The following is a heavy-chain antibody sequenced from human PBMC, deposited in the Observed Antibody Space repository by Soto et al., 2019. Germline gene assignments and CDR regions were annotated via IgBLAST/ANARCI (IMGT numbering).Heavy chain of an antibody. Sequence: ASVKVSCKASGYTFTSYAMHWVRQAPGQRLEWMGWINAGNGITKYSQKFQGRVTITKDTSKNQVVLTLTNVDPVDTATYYCAHRPAYDISTGYYPFDYWGQGSLVTVSS. J-gene: IGHJ4*02. CDR2: INAGNGIT. CDR1: GYTFTSYA. CDR3: AHRPAYDISTGYYPFDY. V-gene: IGHV1-3*01. D-gene: IGHD3-9*01.